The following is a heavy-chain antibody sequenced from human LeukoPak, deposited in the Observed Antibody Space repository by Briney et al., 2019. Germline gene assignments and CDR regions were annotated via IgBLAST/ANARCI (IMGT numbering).Heavy chain of an antibody. V-gene: IGHV3-30-3*01. CDR2: ISYDGSNK. J-gene: IGHJ5*02. Sequence: GGSLRLSCAASGFTFSSYAMHWVRQAPGKGLEWVAVISYDGSNKYYADSVKGRFTISRDNSKNTLYLQMNSLRAEDTAVYYCARASAVVKERFDPWGQGTLVTVSS. CDR1: GFTFSSYA. CDR3: ARASAVVKERFDP. D-gene: IGHD4-23*01.